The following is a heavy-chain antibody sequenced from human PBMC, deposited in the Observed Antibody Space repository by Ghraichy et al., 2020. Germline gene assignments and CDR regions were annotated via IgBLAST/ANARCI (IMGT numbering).Heavy chain of an antibody. CDR1: GFTFSTYW. J-gene: IGHJ5*02. Sequence: SVKVSCAASGFTFSTYWMTWVRQAPGKGLEWVANIKPDGSKGYYVDSVKGRFTISRDNAKNSLYLQMNSLRAEDTAVYYCAREGLDHGSGRSDWFDPWGQGNLVTVSS. CDR3: AREGLDHGSGRSDWFDP. V-gene: IGHV3-7*01. D-gene: IGHD3-10*01. CDR2: IKPDGSKG.